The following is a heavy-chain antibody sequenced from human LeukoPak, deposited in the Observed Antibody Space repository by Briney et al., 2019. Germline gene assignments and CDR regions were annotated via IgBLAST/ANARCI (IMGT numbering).Heavy chain of an antibody. Sequence: PGGSLRLSCAASGFTFSSYSMNWVRQAPGKGLEWVSSISSSSSYIYYADSVKGRFTISRDNAKNSLYLQMNSLRAEDTAVYYCARDPTQTYYYDSSGYYFFDYWGQGTLVTVSS. CDR1: GFTFSSYS. CDR3: ARDPTQTYYYDSSGYYFFDY. J-gene: IGHJ4*02. V-gene: IGHV3-21*01. CDR2: ISSSSSYI. D-gene: IGHD3-22*01.